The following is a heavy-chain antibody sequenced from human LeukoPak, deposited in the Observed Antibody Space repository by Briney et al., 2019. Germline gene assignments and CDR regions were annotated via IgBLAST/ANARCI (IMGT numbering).Heavy chain of an antibody. CDR3: AREMRWELLINAFDI. J-gene: IGHJ3*02. V-gene: IGHV3-7*01. CDR1: GFTFSSYW. CDR2: IKQDGSEK. Sequence: GGSLRLSCAASGFTFSSYWMSWVRQAPGKGLEWVANIKQDGSEKYYVDSVKGRFTISRDNAKNSLYLQMNSLRAEDTAVYYCAREMRWELLINAFDIWGQGTMVTVSS. D-gene: IGHD1-26*01.